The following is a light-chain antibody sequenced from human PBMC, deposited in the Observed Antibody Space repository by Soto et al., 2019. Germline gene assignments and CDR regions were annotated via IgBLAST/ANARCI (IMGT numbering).Light chain of an antibody. J-gene: IGKJ2*03. CDR1: QSISSIY. V-gene: IGKV3-20*01. Sequence: EIVLTQSPGTLSLSPGERATLSCWASQSISSIYLSWYQQKPGQPPRLLIYGASNRAPGIPDRFSGSGSGTDFTLTISRLEPEDFAVYYCQQYGSSSYSFGQGTNLEIK. CDR2: GAS. CDR3: QQYGSSSYS.